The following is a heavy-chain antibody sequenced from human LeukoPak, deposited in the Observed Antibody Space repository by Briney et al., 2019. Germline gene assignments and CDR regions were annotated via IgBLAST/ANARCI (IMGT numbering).Heavy chain of an antibody. Sequence: PGGSLRLSCTASSFTLCDWYMSWIRQAPGKGLEWVSYISNSGFATYYADSVKGRFTVSRDNAKNSLFLQMNSLRVEDTAVYYCARLKDDVTKFDYWGQGTLVTVSS. J-gene: IGHJ4*02. CDR2: ISNSGFAT. CDR1: SFTLCDWY. CDR3: ARLKDDVTKFDY. D-gene: IGHD2-8*01. V-gene: IGHV3-11*04.